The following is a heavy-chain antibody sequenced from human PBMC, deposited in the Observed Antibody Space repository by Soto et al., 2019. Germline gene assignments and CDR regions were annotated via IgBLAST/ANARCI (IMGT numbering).Heavy chain of an antibody. V-gene: IGHV1-8*01. J-gene: IGHJ5*02. Sequence: QEQLVQSGAEVKKPGASVKVSCKTSGYTFTDYDINWVRQATGQGLEWIGWVNPNSGETGHAQKFQGRVTMTRSASLSTAYLELSSLRSEDTAVYYCARVAVAARPRWYNWFDPWGQGTLVTVSS. CDR1: GYTFTDYD. CDR3: ARVAVAARPRWYNWFDP. D-gene: IGHD2-15*01. CDR2: VNPNSGET.